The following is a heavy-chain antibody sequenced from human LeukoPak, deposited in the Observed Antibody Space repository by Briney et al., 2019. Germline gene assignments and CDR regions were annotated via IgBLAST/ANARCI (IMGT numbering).Heavy chain of an antibody. CDR3: AKRGVVIRGILVIGYHQEAYHYDF. D-gene: IGHD3-10*01. CDR2: ISERGGST. Sequence: GGSLRLSCVVSGISLSNYVMTWVRQAPGKGLEWVSYISERGGSTTYADSVKGRFTNSRDTSLNTLYLQMNNLRAEDTAVYFCAKRGVVIRGILVIGYHQEAYHYDFWGQGVLVTVSS. V-gene: IGHV3-23*01. CDR1: GISLSNYV. J-gene: IGHJ4*02.